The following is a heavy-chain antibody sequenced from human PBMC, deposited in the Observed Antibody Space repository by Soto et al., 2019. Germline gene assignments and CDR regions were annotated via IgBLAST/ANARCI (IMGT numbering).Heavy chain of an antibody. CDR1: GYTFTSYG. D-gene: IGHD1-26*01. J-gene: IGHJ6*02. CDR3: ARVEWELRGNGDYYGMDV. Sequence: ASVKVSCQASGYTFTSYGISWVRQAPGQGLAWMGWISAYNGNTNYAQKLKGRVTMTTDTSTSTAYMERRSLISDEPAVHYCARVEWELRGNGDYYGMDVWGQGTTVTVSS. CDR2: ISAYNGNT. V-gene: IGHV1-18*01.